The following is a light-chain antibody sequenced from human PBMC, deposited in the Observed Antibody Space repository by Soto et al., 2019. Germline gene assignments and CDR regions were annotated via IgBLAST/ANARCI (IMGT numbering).Light chain of an antibody. CDR2: LGS. J-gene: IGKJ1*01. Sequence: DIVMTQSPLSLPVTPGEPASISCRSSQSLLHSNGYNYLDWYLQKPGQSPQLLIYLGSNRASGVPDRFSGSGSGTDFTLKISRVEAEDVGVYCCMQALQTPRRTFGQGTKVEIK. CDR3: MQALQTPRRT. CDR1: QSLLHSNGYNY. V-gene: IGKV2-28*01.